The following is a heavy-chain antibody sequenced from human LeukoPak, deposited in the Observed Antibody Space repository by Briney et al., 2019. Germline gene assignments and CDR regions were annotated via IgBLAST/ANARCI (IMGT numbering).Heavy chain of an antibody. Sequence: GGSLGLSCAASGFTVSSNYMSWVRQAPGKGLEWVSVIYSGGSTYYADSVKGRFTISRDNSKNTLYLQMNSLRAEDTAVYYYARDLMGCSSTSCYEQFDYWGQGTLVTVSS. CDR3: ARDLMGCSSTSCYEQFDY. CDR2: IYSGGST. J-gene: IGHJ4*02. V-gene: IGHV3-66*02. D-gene: IGHD2-2*01. CDR1: GFTVSSNY.